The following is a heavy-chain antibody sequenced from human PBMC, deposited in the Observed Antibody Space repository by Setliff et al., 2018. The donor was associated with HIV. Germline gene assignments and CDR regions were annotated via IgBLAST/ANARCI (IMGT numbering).Heavy chain of an antibody. CDR2: VIHDGSEK. J-gene: IGHJ4*02. Sequence: GGSLRLSCAASGFTFSSYSMNWVRQAPGKGLEWVANVIHDGSEKYYVDSVKGRFTISRDNAKNSLYLQMNSLRAEDTAVYYCARASGYGSSWYQFWGQGTLVTVSS. CDR3: ARASGYGSSWYQF. V-gene: IGHV3-7*01. D-gene: IGHD6-13*01. CDR1: GFTFSSYS.